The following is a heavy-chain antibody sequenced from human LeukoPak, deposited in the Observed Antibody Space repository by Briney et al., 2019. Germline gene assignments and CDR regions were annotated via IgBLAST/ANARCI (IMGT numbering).Heavy chain of an antibody. J-gene: IGHJ4*02. D-gene: IGHD1-26*01. Sequence: SQTLSLTCAISGDSVSSKSAACNWIRQSPSRGLEWLGRTYYRSKWYNDYAVSVKSRITINPDTSKNQFSLQLNSVTPEDTAMYYCARISGSHIDYWGQGTLVTVSS. V-gene: IGHV6-1*01. CDR3: ARISGSHIDY. CDR1: GDSVSSKSAA. CDR2: TYYRSKWYN.